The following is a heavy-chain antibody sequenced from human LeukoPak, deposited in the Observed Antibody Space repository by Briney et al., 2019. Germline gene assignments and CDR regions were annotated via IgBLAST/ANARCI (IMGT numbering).Heavy chain of an antibody. CDR1: GGSISSYY. D-gene: IGHD3-10*01. CDR2: IYYSGST. CDR3: ARVTMVRGVIPNWFDP. Sequence: SETLSLTCTVSGGSISSYYWSWIRQPPGKGLEWIGYIYYSGSTYYNPSLKSRVTISVDTSKNQFSLKLSSVTAADTAVYYCARVTMVRGVIPNWFDPWGQGTLVTVSS. J-gene: IGHJ5*02. V-gene: IGHV4-59*08.